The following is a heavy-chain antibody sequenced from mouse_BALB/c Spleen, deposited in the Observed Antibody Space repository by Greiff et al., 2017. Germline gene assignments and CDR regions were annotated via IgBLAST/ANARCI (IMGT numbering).Heavy chain of an antibody. CDR2: IWAGGST. Sequence: VMLVESGPGLVAPSQSLSITCTVSGFSLTSYGVHWVRQPPGKGLEWLGVIWAGGSTNYNSALMSRLSISKDNSKSQVFLKMNSLQTDDTAMYYCARVYYDYDEGRRAWFAYWGQGTLVTVSA. D-gene: IGHD2-4*01. CDR3: ARVYYDYDEGRRAWFAY. V-gene: IGHV2-9*02. CDR1: GFSLTSYG. J-gene: IGHJ3*01.